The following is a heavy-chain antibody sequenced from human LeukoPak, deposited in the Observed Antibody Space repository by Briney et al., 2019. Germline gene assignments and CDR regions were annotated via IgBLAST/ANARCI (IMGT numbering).Heavy chain of an antibody. Sequence: GASVTVSCKASGYTFTGYYMHWVRQAPGQGLEWMGWINPNSGGTNYAQKFQGRVTMTRDTSISTAYMELSRLRSDDTAVYYCARDFEYSSSREDSPPNWFDPWGQGTRVTVSS. CDR2: INPNSGGT. D-gene: IGHD6-6*01. CDR3: ARDFEYSSSREDSPPNWFDP. J-gene: IGHJ5*02. V-gene: IGHV1-2*02. CDR1: GYTFTGYY.